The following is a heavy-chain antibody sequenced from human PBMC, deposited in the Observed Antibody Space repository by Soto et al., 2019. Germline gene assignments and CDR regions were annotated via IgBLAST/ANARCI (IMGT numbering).Heavy chain of an antibody. CDR1: GYAFTSYA. CDR2: INAGNGNT. D-gene: IGHD3-3*01. J-gene: IGHJ6*02. CDR3: ARDRSYYDFWSGYYPDYYYYYGMDV. Sequence: ASVKVSSKASGYAFTSYAMHWVRQAPGQRLEWMGWINAGNGNTKYSQKFRGRVTITRDTSASTAYMELSSLRSEDTAVYYCARDRSYYDFWSGYYPDYYYYYGMDVWGQGTTVTVSS. V-gene: IGHV1-3*01.